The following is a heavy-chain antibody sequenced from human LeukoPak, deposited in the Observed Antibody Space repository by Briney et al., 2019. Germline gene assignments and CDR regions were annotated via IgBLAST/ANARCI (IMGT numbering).Heavy chain of an antibody. D-gene: IGHD3-22*01. CDR2: INHSGST. CDR1: GGSFSGYY. CDR3: ARGQKPYYYDSSGYSGMDV. V-gene: IGHV4-34*01. Sequence: SETLSLTCAVYGGSFSGYYWSWIRQPPGKGLEWIGEINHSGSTNYNPSLKSRVTISVDTSKNQFSLKLSSVTAADTAVYYCARGQKPYYYDSSGYSGMDVWGQGTTVTASS. J-gene: IGHJ6*02.